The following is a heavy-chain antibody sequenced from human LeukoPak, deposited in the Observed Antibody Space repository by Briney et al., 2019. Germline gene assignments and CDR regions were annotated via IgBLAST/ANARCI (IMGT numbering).Heavy chain of an antibody. J-gene: IGHJ4*02. V-gene: IGHV3-23*01. CDR2: INYNGGYT. CDR3: AKDGHCPDSECGTQIAVAGYVDY. CDR1: GFAFNIYT. D-gene: IGHD2-8*01. Sequence: GGSLRLSCEASGFAFNIYTMNWVRQAAGKGLEWVSIINYNGGYTYYADSVKGRFTISRDNSKNTVYLQMNSLRPEDTATYYCAKDGHCPDSECGTQIAVAGYVDYWGQGALVTVSS.